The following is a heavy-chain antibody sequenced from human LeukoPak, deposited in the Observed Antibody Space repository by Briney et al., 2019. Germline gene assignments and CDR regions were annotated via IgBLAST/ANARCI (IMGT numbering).Heavy chain of an antibody. CDR1: GGTFSSYA. Sequence: GASVKVSCKASGGTFSSYAISWVRQAPGQGLEWMGRIIPIFGTANYAQKFQGRVTITTDESTSTPYMELSSLRSEDTAVYYCARDGSDYYDSSGYPLDYWGQGTLVTVSS. CDR2: IIPIFGTA. D-gene: IGHD3-22*01. CDR3: ARDGSDYYDSSGYPLDY. V-gene: IGHV1-69*05. J-gene: IGHJ4*02.